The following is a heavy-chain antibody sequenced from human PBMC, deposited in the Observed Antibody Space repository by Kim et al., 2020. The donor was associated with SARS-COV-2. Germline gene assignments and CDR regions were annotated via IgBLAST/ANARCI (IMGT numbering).Heavy chain of an antibody. V-gene: IGHV4-31*03. CDR3: ARTERRDGYNQY. CDR2: IYYSGST. D-gene: IGHD5-12*01. CDR1: GGSISSGGYY. J-gene: IGHJ4*02. Sequence: SETLSLTCTVSGGSISSGGYYWSWIRQHPGKDLEWIGYIYYSGSTYYNPSLKSRVTISVDTSKNQFSLKLSSVTAADTAVYYCARTERRDGYNQYWGQGTLVTVSS.